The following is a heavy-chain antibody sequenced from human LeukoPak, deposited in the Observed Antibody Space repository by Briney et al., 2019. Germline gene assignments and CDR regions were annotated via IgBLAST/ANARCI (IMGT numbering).Heavy chain of an antibody. CDR1: GYTFTSYD. D-gene: IGHD2-15*01. Sequence: ASVKVSCKASGYTFTSYDINWVRQATGQGLEWMGWMNPNSGNTGYAQKFQGRVTMTRNTSISTAYMELSSLRSEDTAVYYCAREDRYCSGGSCYSAGYGMDVWGQGTTVTVSS. J-gene: IGHJ6*02. CDR2: MNPNSGNT. V-gene: IGHV1-8*01. CDR3: AREDRYCSGGSCYSAGYGMDV.